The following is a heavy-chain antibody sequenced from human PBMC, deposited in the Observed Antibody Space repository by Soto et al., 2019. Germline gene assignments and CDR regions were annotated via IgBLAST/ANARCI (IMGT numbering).Heavy chain of an antibody. CDR1: GFTFSSYG. Sequence: QVQLVESGGGVVQPGRSLRLSCAASGFTFSSYGMHWVRQAPGKGLEWVAVISYDGSNKYYADSVKGRFTISRDNSKNTLYLQMNSLRAEDTAVYYCAQWRVRGVRYHNYYGMDVWGQGTTVTVSS. D-gene: IGHD3-10*01. CDR2: ISYDGSNK. CDR3: AQWRVRGVRYHNYYGMDV. J-gene: IGHJ6*02. V-gene: IGHV3-30*18.